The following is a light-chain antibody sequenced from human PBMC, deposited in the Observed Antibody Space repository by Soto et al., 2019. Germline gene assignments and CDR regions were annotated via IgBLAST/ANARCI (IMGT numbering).Light chain of an antibody. V-gene: IGLV1-40*01. Sequence: QSVLTQPPSVSGAPGQRVTISCTGNSSNIGAGFDAHWYQQVPGTAPKLLIYGTRNRPSGVPHRFSGSKSGASASLAITGLHAEDEAEYYCQSYDNSLSGNYVFGSGTKLTVL. CDR1: SSNIGAGFD. J-gene: IGLJ1*01. CDR2: GTR. CDR3: QSYDNSLSGNYV.